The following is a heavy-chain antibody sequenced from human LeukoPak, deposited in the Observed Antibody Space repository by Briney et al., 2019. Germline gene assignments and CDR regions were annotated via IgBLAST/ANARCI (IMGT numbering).Heavy chain of an antibody. D-gene: IGHD3-22*01. CDR1: GFTFSSYG. CDR2: IWYDGSNK. J-gene: IGHJ4*02. V-gene: IGHV3-33*01. CDR3: ARDGRGDRGTMIVVVSNFDY. Sequence: PGRSLRLSCAASGFTFSSYGMHWVRQAPGKGLEWVAAIWYDGSNKYYADSVKGRFTISRDNSKNTLYLQMNSLRAEDTAVYYCARDGRGDRGTMIVVVSNFDYWGQGTLVTVSS.